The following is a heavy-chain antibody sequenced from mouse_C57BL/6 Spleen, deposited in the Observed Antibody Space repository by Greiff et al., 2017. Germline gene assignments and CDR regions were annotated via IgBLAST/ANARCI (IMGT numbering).Heavy chain of an antibody. Sequence: VQLQQSGAELARPGASVKLSCKASGYTFTSYGISWVKQRTGPGLEWIGKLYPCSGHPYFNEKFKGKATLTVDKSSSTAYMELRSMTSEYYAVYVCASHFYYGSSDWYFDVWGTGTTVTVAS. CDR2: LYPCSGHP. CDR3: ASHFYYGSSDWYFDV. CDR1: GYTFTSYG. D-gene: IGHD1-1*01. V-gene: IGHV1-81*01. J-gene: IGHJ1*03.